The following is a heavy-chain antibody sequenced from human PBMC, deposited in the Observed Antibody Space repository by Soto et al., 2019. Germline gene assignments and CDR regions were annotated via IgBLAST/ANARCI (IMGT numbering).Heavy chain of an antibody. V-gene: IGHV3-48*03. CDR3: VKDLGSYLSPSFDY. J-gene: IGHJ4*02. Sequence: GGSLRLSCAASGFSFSRFEMNWVRQAPGKGLEWVSYISSSSDTIYYADSVKGRFTISRDNAKSSLYLQMNSLRAEDTAIYYCVKDLGSYLSPSFDYWGLGTLVTVSS. D-gene: IGHD1-26*01. CDR1: GFSFSRFE. CDR2: ISSSSDTI.